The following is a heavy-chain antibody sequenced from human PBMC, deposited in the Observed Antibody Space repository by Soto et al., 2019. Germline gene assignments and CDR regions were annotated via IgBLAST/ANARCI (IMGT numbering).Heavy chain of an antibody. J-gene: IGHJ3*02. CDR3: ARAVGWELDALEI. CDR2: INPSDHTT. CDR1: GYTFNSYY. Sequence: QLQLVQSGAEVKKPGASVKVSCKASGYTFNSYYIHWVRQAPGQGLEWVGVINPSDHTTAYAPKLQGRVTVTSDTSTSTAYMELSSLRSEDTAVYFCARAVGWELDALEIWGQGTMVTVSS. D-gene: IGHD1-7*01. V-gene: IGHV1-46*02.